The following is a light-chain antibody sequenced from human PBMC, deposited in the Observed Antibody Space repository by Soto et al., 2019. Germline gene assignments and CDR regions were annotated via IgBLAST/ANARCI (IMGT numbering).Light chain of an antibody. V-gene: IGLV2-14*03. Sequence: LSQPASGTRSHGQPIPITNNRTSSDVGGYDYVSWYQQLPGKAPKLMIYDVNNRPSGASNRFSGSKSGNTASLTISGLQAEDEADYYCSSYTSSSTHVFGTGTKVTVL. J-gene: IGLJ1*01. CDR1: SSDVGGYDY. CDR2: DVN. CDR3: SSYTSSSTHV.